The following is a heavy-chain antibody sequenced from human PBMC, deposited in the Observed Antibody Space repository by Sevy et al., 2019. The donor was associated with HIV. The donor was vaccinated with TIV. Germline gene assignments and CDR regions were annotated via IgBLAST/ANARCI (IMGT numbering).Heavy chain of an antibody. Sequence: GGSLRLSCTASGFTFSDYYMSWIRQAPGKGLEWVSYISTSCSYTSYPDSVKGQFTISRDNAKNSLYLQMNSLRVEDTDVYYCARVRYNYGQKYFDYWGQGTLVTVSS. CDR1: GFTFSDYY. CDR3: ARVRYNYGQKYFDY. J-gene: IGHJ4*02. D-gene: IGHD5-18*01. CDR2: ISTSCSYT. V-gene: IGHV3-11*06.